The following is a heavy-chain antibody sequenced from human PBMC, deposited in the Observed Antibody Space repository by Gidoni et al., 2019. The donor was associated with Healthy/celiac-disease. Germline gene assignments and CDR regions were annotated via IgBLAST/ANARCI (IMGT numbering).Heavy chain of an antibody. CDR2: ISSSGSTI. D-gene: IGHD6-19*01. Sequence: EVQLVESGGGLVQPGGSLRLSCAASGFTFSSYEMNWVRQAPGKGLEWVSYISSSGSTIYYADSVKGRFTISRDNAKNSLYLQMNSLRAEDTAVYYCARDGPGSGWYESPFDYWGQGTLVTVSS. V-gene: IGHV3-48*03. CDR1: GFTFSSYE. J-gene: IGHJ4*02. CDR3: ARDGPGSGWYESPFDY.